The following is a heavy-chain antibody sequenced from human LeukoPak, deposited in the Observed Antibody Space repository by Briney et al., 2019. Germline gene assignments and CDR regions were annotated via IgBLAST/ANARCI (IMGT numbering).Heavy chain of an antibody. V-gene: IGHV4-34*01. CDR3: ARSGFNYDFWSGYYTGLHWFDP. Sequence: SETLSLTCAVYGGSFSGYYWSWIRQPPGKGLEWIGEINHSGSTNYNPSLKSRVTISVDTSKNQFSLKLSSVTAADTAVYYCARSGFNYDFWSGYYTGLHWFDPWGQGTLVTVSS. CDR2: INHSGST. D-gene: IGHD3-3*01. J-gene: IGHJ5*02. CDR1: GGSFSGYY.